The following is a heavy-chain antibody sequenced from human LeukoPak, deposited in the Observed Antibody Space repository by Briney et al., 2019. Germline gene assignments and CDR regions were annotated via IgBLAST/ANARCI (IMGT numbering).Heavy chain of an antibody. CDR2: ISGSGGST. Sequence: GGSLRLSCAASGFTFSSYAMSWVRQAPGKGLEWVSAISGSGGSTYYADSVKGRLTISRDNSKNTLYLQMNSLRAEDTAVYYCAKTYDSSGWYWFDTWGQGTLVTVSS. V-gene: IGHV3-23*01. CDR3: AKTYDSSGWYWFDT. CDR1: GFTFSSYA. D-gene: IGHD3-22*01. J-gene: IGHJ5*02.